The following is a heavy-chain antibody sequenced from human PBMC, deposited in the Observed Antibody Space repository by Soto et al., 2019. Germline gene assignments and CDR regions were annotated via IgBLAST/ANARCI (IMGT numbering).Heavy chain of an antibody. J-gene: IGHJ4*02. CDR3: VRGPDYEGYFDY. CDR2: IILPFGTP. CDR1: GTTFSNFA. Sequence: QVRLVQSGAEVKKTGSSVKVSCEASGTTFSNFAIGWVRQAPGQGLEWMGGIILPFGTPNYAQKFQGRVTISADESMTTTYMERRGRRSEDTAVYYCVRGPDYEGYFDYWGQGTLVTVSS. V-gene: IGHV1-69*12. D-gene: IGHD3-22*01.